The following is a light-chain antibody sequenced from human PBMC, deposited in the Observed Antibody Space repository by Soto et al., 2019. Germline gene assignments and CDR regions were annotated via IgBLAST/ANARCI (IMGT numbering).Light chain of an antibody. CDR3: QQRSNWPPYT. Sequence: EIVLTQSPATLSLSPGERATLSCRASQSVSSYLAWYQQKPGQAPRLLIYDASNRATGIPARFSGSGSGTDFTLTISSLEPEDFAVYYCQQRSNWPPYTFGQGPKLEIE. V-gene: IGKV3-11*01. CDR1: QSVSSY. J-gene: IGKJ2*01. CDR2: DAS.